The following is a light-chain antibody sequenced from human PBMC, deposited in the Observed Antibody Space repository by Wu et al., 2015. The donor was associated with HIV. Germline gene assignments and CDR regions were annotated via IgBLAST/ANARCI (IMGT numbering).Light chain of an antibody. CDR2: DAS. CDR3: QQYGTSPIT. V-gene: IGKV3-20*01. CDR1: EYVSSNY. J-gene: IGKJ5*01. Sequence: EIVLTQSPGTLPLSPGERATLSCRASEYVSSNYLAWYQQKVGQAPRVLISDASTRAAGIPDRFSGSGSGTDFSLTISRLEPEDFAVYFCQQYGTSPITFGQGTRLDIQ.